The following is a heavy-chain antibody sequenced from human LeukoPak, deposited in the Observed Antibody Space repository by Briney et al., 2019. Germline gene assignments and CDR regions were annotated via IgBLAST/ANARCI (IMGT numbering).Heavy chain of an antibody. D-gene: IGHD6-13*01. CDR3: ARDRRGIAAAGTHFDY. V-gene: IGHV3-53*01. CDR1: GFTVSSNY. Sequence: GGSLRLSCAASGFTVSSNYMSWVRQAPGKGLEWVSVIYSGGSTYYADSVKGRFTISRDNSKNTLYLQMSSLRAEDTAVYYCARDRRGIAAAGTHFDYWGQGTLVTVSS. CDR2: IYSGGST. J-gene: IGHJ4*02.